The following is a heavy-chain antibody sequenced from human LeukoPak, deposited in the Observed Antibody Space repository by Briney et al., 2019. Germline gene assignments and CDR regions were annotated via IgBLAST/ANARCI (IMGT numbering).Heavy chain of an antibody. V-gene: IGHV1-46*01. Sequence: ASVKISCKASGYAITRYDMHWVRQAPGQGLESMGIINPSGGTTTYAQKFKGRITMTRDTFTGTVYMEVNSLRSEDTAVYYCARVGVVGYFYYMDVWGKGTTVTVSS. D-gene: IGHD3-10*01. CDR3: ARVGVVGYFYYMDV. J-gene: IGHJ6*03. CDR2: INPSGGTT. CDR1: GYAITRYD.